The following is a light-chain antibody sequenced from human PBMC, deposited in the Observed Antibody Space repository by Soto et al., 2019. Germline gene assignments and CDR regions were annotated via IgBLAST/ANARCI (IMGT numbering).Light chain of an antibody. J-gene: IGKJ3*01. CDR3: QQRSNWPRFT. V-gene: IGKV3-11*01. Sequence: EIVLTQSPATLSLAPGEGATLSCRASQSVSSYLAWYQQKPGQAPRLLIYDVSNRATGIPARFSGSGSGTDFTLTISSLEPEDFAVYYCQQRSNWPRFTFGPGTKVDI. CDR2: DVS. CDR1: QSVSSY.